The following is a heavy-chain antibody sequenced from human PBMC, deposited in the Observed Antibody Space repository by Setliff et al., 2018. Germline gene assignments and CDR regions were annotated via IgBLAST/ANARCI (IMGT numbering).Heavy chain of an antibody. CDR3: AKDRVPDGKWDFDS. CDR1: GFTFGAYA. D-gene: IGHD2-8*01. J-gene: IGHJ4*02. V-gene: IGHV3-23*01. CDR2: VDQGANT. Sequence: SLRLSCVASGFTFGAYALTWVRQAPGKGLEFVSGVDQGANTYYGDSVKGRFTISRDNSQNTVYLQMTNLRVEDTAIYYCAKDRVPDGKWDFDSSGPGILVTVSS.